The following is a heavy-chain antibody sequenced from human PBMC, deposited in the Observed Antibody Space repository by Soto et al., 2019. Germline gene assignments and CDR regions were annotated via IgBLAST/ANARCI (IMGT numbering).Heavy chain of an antibody. CDR3: ARDPLTVPYWYFDL. J-gene: IGHJ2*01. V-gene: IGHV3-21*01. CDR2: ISSSSSYI. Sequence: EVQLVESGGGLVKPGGSLRLSCAASGFTFSSYSMNWVRQAPGKGLEWVSSISSSSSYIYYADSVKGRFTISRDNAKISLYLQMNSLRAEDTAVYYCARDPLTVPYWYFDLWGRGTLVTVSS. CDR1: GFTFSSYS. D-gene: IGHD2-2*01.